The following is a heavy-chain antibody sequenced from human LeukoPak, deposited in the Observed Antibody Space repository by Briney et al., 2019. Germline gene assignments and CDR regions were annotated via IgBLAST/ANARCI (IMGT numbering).Heavy chain of an antibody. J-gene: IGHJ4*02. CDR3: AKAVGSISWSFDY. V-gene: IGHV3-30*18. Sequence: GRSLRLSCEASGFTFSTYAMHWVRQAPGKGLEWVALISHDGSDKNYADSVKGRFTISRDNSNSTLYLQMDSLRGDDAAVYYCAKAVGSISWSFDYWGQGTLVTVSS. CDR1: GFTFSTYA. CDR2: ISHDGSDK. D-gene: IGHD6-13*01.